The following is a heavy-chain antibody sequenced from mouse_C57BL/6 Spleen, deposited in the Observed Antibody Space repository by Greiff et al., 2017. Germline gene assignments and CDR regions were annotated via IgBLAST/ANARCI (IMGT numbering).Heavy chain of an antibody. CDR3: AKKEDYDYDVGAMYY. Sequence: VKLVESGPGLVQPSQSLSITCTVSGFSLTSYGVHWVRQSPGKGLEWLGVIWRGGSTDYNAAFMSRLSITKDNSKSQVFFKMNSLQADDTAIYYCAKKEDYDYDVGAMYYWGQGTSVTVSS. J-gene: IGHJ4*01. CDR1: GFSLTSYG. D-gene: IGHD2-4*01. V-gene: IGHV2-5*01. CDR2: IWRGGST.